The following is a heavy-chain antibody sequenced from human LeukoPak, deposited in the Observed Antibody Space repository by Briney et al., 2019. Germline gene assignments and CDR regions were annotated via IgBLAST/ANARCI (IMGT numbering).Heavy chain of an antibody. CDR3: ARIPSTEIAAAVSLDYFDY. D-gene: IGHD6-13*01. V-gene: IGHV4-39*01. J-gene: IGHJ4*02. Sequence: SETLSLTCTVSGVSISSSNSYWGWIRQPPGKGLEWIGSIYYSGNTYYNASLKSQVSISIDTSKNQFSLRLTSVTAADTAVYYCARIPSTEIAAAVSLDYFDYWGQGTLVTVSS. CDR2: IYYSGNT. CDR1: GVSISSSNSY.